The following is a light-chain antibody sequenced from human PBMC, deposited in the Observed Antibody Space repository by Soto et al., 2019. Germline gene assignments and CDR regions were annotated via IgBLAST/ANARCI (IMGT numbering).Light chain of an antibody. CDR1: ISDVGSYDL. CDR2: EGS. CDR3: CSYAGSSTSWV. V-gene: IGLV2-23*01. Sequence: QSALTQPASVSESPGQSITISCTGTISDVGSYDLVSWYQQHPGKAPKLMIYEGSKRPSGVSSRFSGSKSGNTASLTISGLQAEDEADYYCCSYAGSSTSWVFGGGTKLTVL. J-gene: IGLJ3*02.